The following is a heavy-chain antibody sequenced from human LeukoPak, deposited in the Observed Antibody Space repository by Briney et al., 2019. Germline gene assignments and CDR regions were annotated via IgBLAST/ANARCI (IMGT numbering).Heavy chain of an antibody. D-gene: IGHD2-15*01. Sequence: GGSLRLSCAASGFTFSSYAMNWVRQAPGKGLEWVSAISGSGGSTYYADSVKGRFTISRDNSKNTLYLQMNSLRAEDTAVYYCAKGSEGCSGGSRYSLTMDYWGQGTLVTVSS. CDR1: GFTFSSYA. J-gene: IGHJ4*02. CDR2: ISGSGGST. CDR3: AKGSEGCSGGSRYSLTMDY. V-gene: IGHV3-23*01.